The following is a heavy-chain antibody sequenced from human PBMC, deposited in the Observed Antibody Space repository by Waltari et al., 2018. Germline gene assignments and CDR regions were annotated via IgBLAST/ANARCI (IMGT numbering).Heavy chain of an antibody. J-gene: IGHJ4*02. CDR1: GGSISSSNYY. Sequence: QLQLQESGPGLVKPSETLSLICTVSGGSISSSNYYWGWIRQPPGKGLEWIGNIYYSGSTYSNPSLKSRVSISLDRSTNQFSLNLTSVTAADTAVYYCARRGGSGRSFDSWGQGTLVTVSS. D-gene: IGHD6-19*01. CDR3: ARRGGSGRSFDS. CDR2: IYYSGST. V-gene: IGHV4-39*01.